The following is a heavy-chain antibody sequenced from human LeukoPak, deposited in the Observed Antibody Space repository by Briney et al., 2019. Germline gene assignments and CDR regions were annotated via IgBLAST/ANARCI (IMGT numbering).Heavy chain of an antibody. CDR1: GGSFSGYY. J-gene: IGHJ5*02. D-gene: IGHD3-10*01. CDR2: INHSGST. Sequence: SETLSLSCAVYGGSFSGYYWSWIRQPPGKGLETIAEINHSGSTNYTPSLKSRVTITVDAAKNKFTLKLSSVTAADTAVYYCARGGGRGYRPWGQGTLVTVSS. V-gene: IGHV4-34*01. CDR3: ARGGGRGYRP.